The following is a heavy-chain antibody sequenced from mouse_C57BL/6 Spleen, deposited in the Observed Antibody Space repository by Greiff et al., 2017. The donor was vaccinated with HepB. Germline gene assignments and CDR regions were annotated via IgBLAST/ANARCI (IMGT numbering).Heavy chain of an antibody. Sequence: VQLKESGAELVRPGASVKLSCTASGFNIKDDYMHWVKQRPEQGLEWIGWIDPENGDTEYASKFQGKATITADISSNTAYLQLSSLTSEDTAVYYCTNGNYYGSPFDYWGQGTTLTVSS. V-gene: IGHV14-4*01. CDR3: TNGNYYGSPFDY. J-gene: IGHJ2*01. CDR1: GFNIKDDY. D-gene: IGHD1-1*01. CDR2: IDPENGDT.